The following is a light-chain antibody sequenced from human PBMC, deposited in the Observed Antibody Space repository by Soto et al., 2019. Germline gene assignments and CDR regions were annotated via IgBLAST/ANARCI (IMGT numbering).Light chain of an antibody. J-gene: IGLJ1*01. Sequence: QSALTQPASVSGSPGQSIAISCTGSSSDVGGYNYVSWYQQHPGKAPKLMIYDVGNRPSGVSDRFSGYKSGNTASLTISGLQAEDEADYYCSSYTSSSTLYVFGTGTKVTVL. CDR3: SSYTSSSTLYV. V-gene: IGLV2-14*03. CDR2: DVG. CDR1: SSDVGGYNY.